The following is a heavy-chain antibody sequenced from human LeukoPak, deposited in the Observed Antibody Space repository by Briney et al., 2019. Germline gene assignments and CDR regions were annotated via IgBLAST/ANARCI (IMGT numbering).Heavy chain of an antibody. V-gene: IGHV4-34*01. D-gene: IGHD3-10*01. CDR3: ARDVLQWSGELSHFDY. CDR1: GESFSGYY. J-gene: IGHJ4*02. CDR2: IKRRGST. Sequence: SETLSLTCGVYGESFSGYYWRWIRQPPGRGLEWIGEIKRRGSTNHNPSLKSRVTTSARPSTNQSSLKLSSVPAADPAVYYCARDVLQWSGELSHFDYWGQGTLVTVSS.